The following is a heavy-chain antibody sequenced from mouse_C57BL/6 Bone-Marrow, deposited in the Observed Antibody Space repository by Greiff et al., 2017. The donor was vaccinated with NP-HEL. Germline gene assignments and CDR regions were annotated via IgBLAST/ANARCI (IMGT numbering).Heavy chain of an antibody. Sequence: VQLQQSGTVLARPGASVKMSCKTSGYTFTSYWMHWVNQRPGQGLEWIGAIYPGNSDTSYNQKFKGKAKLTAVTSASTAYMELSSLTNEDSAVYYCTHYYGSSKGWYFDVWGTGTTVTVSS. D-gene: IGHD1-1*01. J-gene: IGHJ1*03. V-gene: IGHV1-5*01. CDR1: GYTFTSYW. CDR3: THYYGSSKGWYFDV. CDR2: IYPGNSDT.